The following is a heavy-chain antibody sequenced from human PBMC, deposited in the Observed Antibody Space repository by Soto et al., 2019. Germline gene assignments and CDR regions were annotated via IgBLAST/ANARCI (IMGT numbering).Heavy chain of an antibody. CDR2: INSDGSST. CDR1: GFTFSGSW. V-gene: IGHV3-74*02. CDR3: ARATGSNPDMDV. D-gene: IGHD2-2*01. Sequence: EVQLVESGGGLVQPGGSLRLSCAASGFTFSGSWMHWVRQAPGKGLVWVSRINSDGSSTTYADSVKGRFTISRDNAKNTLYLQMNSLRAEDTAVYYCARATGSNPDMDVWGKGTTVTVSS. J-gene: IGHJ6*03.